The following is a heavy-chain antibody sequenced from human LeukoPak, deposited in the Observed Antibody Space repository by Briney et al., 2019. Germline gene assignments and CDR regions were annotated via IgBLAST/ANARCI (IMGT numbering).Heavy chain of an antibody. CDR1: GGSISSYY. V-gene: IGHV4-4*07. CDR2: IYTSGST. Sequence: PSETLSLTCTVSGGSISSYYWSWIRQPAGKGLEWIGRIYTSGSTNYNPSLKSRVTTSVDTSKNQFSLKLSSVTAADTAVYYCARSGHDFWSARPPDYWGQGTLVTVSS. CDR3: ARSGHDFWSARPPDY. D-gene: IGHD3-3*01. J-gene: IGHJ4*02.